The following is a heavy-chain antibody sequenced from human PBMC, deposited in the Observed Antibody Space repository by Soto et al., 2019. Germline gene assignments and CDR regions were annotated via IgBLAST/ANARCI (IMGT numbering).Heavy chain of an antibody. Sequence: GGSLRLSCAASGFTFSSYAMSWVRQTPGKGLEWVSAVSGSGATTYYADSVKGRFTISRDNSKNTLYLQMNSLRADDTALYYCARESGRSGAYDIWGQGTMVTVSS. V-gene: IGHV3-23*01. J-gene: IGHJ3*02. CDR1: GFTFSSYA. CDR2: VSGSGATT. D-gene: IGHD2-15*01. CDR3: ARESGRSGAYDI.